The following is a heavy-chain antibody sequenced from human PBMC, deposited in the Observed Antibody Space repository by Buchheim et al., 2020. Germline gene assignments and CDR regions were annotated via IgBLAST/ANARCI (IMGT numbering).Heavy chain of an antibody. V-gene: IGHV1-2*06. Sequence: QVQLVQSGAEVKKPGASVKVSCKASGYSFTDYYIHWVRQAPGQGLEWMGRINPNSGDSNYAQRFQGRVTMTRDTSISTAYMELSRLRSDDVALYYCARGVGSMVQGVTDAFHVWGQGT. J-gene: IGHJ3*01. D-gene: IGHD3-10*01. CDR2: INPNSGDS. CDR1: GYSFTDYY. CDR3: ARGVGSMVQGVTDAFHV.